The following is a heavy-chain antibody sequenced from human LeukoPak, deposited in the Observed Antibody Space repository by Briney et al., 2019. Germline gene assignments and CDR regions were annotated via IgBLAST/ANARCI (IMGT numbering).Heavy chain of an antibody. CDR2: IWYDGSNT. D-gene: IGHD1-26*01. J-gene: IGHJ4*02. Sequence: GRSLRLSCAASGFTFSSYGMHWVRRAPGKGLEWVAVIWYDGSNTYYADSVRGRFTISRDNSKNTLYMQMDCLRAEDTAVYYCARTPVSYSGSYFDYWGQGTLVTVSS. CDR1: GFTFSSYG. CDR3: ARTPVSYSGSYFDY. V-gene: IGHV3-33*01.